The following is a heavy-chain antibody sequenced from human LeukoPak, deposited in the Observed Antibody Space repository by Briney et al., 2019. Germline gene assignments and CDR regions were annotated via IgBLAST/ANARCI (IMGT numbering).Heavy chain of an antibody. CDR3: ARGGPAGLVDY. CDR2: IYYSGST. V-gene: IGHV4-59*01. D-gene: IGHD2-2*01. Sequence: PSETLSLTCTVSGGSIRGYFWTWIRQPPGKGLEWIGYIYYSGSTNYNPSLRSRVTISVDTSKNQFSLKLSSVTAADTAVYYCARGGPAGLVDYWGQGTLVTVSS. CDR1: GGSIRGYF. J-gene: IGHJ4*02.